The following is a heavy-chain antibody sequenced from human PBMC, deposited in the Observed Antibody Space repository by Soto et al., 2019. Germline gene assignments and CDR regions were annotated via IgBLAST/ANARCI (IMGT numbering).Heavy chain of an antibody. CDR1: GFTFSNYN. CDR2: ISTSSSII. J-gene: IGHJ4*02. D-gene: IGHD5-12*01. V-gene: IGHV3-48*02. Sequence: GRSLRLSCAASGFTFSNYNMNWVRQAPGKGLEWVSFISTSSSIIYYADSVKGRFTISRDNAKNSLFLQMNSLRDDDTAVYYCATSVGASGYDFYWGQGTLVTVSS. CDR3: ATSVGASGYDFY.